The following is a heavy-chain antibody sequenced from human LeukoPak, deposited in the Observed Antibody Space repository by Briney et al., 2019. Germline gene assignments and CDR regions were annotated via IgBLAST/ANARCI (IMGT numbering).Heavy chain of an antibody. CDR2: IKQDGSEK. Sequence: GGSLRLSCAASGFTFSSYWMSWVRQAPGKGLEWVANIKQDGSEKYYVDSVKGRFTISRDNAKNSLYLQMNSLRAEDTAVYYCARVFEAPEGHGFDYWGQGTLVTVSS. D-gene: IGHD1-14*01. V-gene: IGHV3-7*01. J-gene: IGHJ4*02. CDR1: GFTFSSYW. CDR3: ARVFEAPEGHGFDY.